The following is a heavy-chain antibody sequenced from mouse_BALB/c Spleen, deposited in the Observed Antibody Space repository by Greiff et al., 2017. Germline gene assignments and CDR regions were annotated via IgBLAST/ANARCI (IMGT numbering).Heavy chain of an antibody. CDR1: GYTFTSYW. V-gene: IGHV1-87*01. CDR3: ARSTD. CDR2: IYPGDGDT. Sequence: QVQLKESGAELARPGASVKLSCKASGYTFTSYWMQWVKQRPGQGLEWIGAIYPGDGDTRYTQKFKGKATLTADKSSSTAYMQLSSLASEDSAVYYCARSTDWGQGTSVTVSS. J-gene: IGHJ4*01.